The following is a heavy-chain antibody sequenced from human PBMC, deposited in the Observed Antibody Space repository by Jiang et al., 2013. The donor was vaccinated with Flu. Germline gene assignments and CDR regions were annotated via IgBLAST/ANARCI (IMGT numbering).Heavy chain of an antibody. D-gene: IGHD4-17*01. J-gene: IGHJ4*02. CDR2: IYYSGST. Sequence: GSGLVKPSETLSLTCTVSGGSISSSSYYWGWIRQPPGKGLEWIGSIYYSGSTYYNPSLKSRVTISVDTSKNQFSLKLSSVTAADTAVYYCARDMRGHDYGDYVGYWGQGTLVTVSS. CDR1: GGSISSSSYY. V-gene: IGHV4-39*07. CDR3: ARDMRGHDYGDYVGY.